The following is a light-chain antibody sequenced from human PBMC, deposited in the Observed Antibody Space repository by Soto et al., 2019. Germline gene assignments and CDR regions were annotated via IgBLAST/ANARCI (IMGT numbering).Light chain of an antibody. CDR3: AAWDDSLNVLV. Sequence: QSVLTQPPSGSGTPGQRVNMSCSGSSSNIGSKSVSWYQHLPQTAPKLLIYRNNQPPSGVPGRFSGSKSRTSASLAISGLQSDDETQYYCAAWDDSLNVLVFGGGTKLTVL. CDR2: RNN. V-gene: IGLV1-44*01. CDR1: SSNIGSKS. J-gene: IGLJ2*01.